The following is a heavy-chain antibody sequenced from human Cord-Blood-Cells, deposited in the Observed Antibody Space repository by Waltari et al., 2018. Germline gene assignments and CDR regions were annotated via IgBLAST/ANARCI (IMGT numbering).Heavy chain of an antibody. Sequence: QVQLQESGPGLVKPSETLSLTCAVSGYSITSGYSWGWLRHPPGQGLEWIGSIYHSGSTYYNPSLKSRVTISVDTSKNQFSLKLSSVTAADTAVYYCARIGGDYDILTGYYYFDYWGQGTLVTVSS. V-gene: IGHV4-38-2*01. J-gene: IGHJ4*02. CDR2: IYHSGST. D-gene: IGHD3-9*01. CDR3: ARIGGDYDILTGYYYFDY. CDR1: GYSITSGYS.